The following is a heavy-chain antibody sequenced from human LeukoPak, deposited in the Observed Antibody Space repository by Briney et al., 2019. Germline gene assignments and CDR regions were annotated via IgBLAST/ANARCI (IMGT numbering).Heavy chain of an antibody. Sequence: GGSLRLSCAASGFTFSSYGMHWVRQAPGKGLEWVAVISYDGSNKYYADSVKGRFTISRDNSKNTLYLQMNSLRAEDTAVYYCAKDDEDGDYIFDYWGQGTLVTVSS. J-gene: IGHJ4*02. D-gene: IGHD4-17*01. CDR3: AKDDEDGDYIFDY. V-gene: IGHV3-30*18. CDR1: GFTFSSYG. CDR2: ISYDGSNK.